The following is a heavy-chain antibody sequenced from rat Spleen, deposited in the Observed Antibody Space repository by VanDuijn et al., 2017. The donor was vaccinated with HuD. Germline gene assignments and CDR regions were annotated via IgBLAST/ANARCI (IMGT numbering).Heavy chain of an antibody. CDR1: GFTFSNYD. CDR3: ATTPGRPFAY. CDR2: ITPSGNFT. Sequence: EVQLVEFGGGLVQPGRSMKLSCAASGFTFSNYDMAWVRQAPTKGLEWVAYITPSGNFTPYRDSVKGRFAISRDNAKNILFLQMDSLRSEDTATYYCATTPGRPFAYWGQGTLVTVSS. D-gene: IGHD5-1*01. J-gene: IGHJ3*01. V-gene: IGHV5-25*01.